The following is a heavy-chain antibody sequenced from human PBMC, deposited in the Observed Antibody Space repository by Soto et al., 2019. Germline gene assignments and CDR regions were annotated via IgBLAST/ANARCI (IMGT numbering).Heavy chain of an antibody. Sequence: PSETLSLTCTVSGGSIISCDYYWSLIRQPPGKGLEWIGYIYYSGSTYYNPSLKSRVTISVDTSKNQFSLKLSSVTAADTAVYYCATGDYYGELDCWGQGTLVTVSS. D-gene: IGHD4-17*01. CDR2: IYYSGST. J-gene: IGHJ4*02. CDR1: GGSIISCDYY. V-gene: IGHV4-30-4*01. CDR3: ATGDYYGELDC.